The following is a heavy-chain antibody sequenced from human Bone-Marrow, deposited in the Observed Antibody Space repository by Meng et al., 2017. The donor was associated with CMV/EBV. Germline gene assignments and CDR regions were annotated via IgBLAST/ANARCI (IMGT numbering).Heavy chain of an antibody. D-gene: IGHD3-3*02. CDR1: GFTVSSYG. CDR2: IRYDGSNK. CDR3: AKDDRVRQQFWNDY. Sequence: GGSLRLSCAASGFTVSSYGMHWVRQAPGKGLEWVAFIRYDGSNKYYADSVKGRFTISRDNSKNTLYLQMNSLRAEDTAVYYCAKDDRVRQQFWNDYWGQGTLVTVSS. V-gene: IGHV3-30*02. J-gene: IGHJ4*02.